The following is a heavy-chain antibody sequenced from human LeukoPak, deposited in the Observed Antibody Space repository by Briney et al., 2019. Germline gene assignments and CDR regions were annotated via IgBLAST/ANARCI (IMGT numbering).Heavy chain of an antibody. V-gene: IGHV4-30-2*01. CDR3: ARDRLASWFDP. Sequence: PSETLSLTCTVSGGSISSYSWSWIRQPPGKGLEWIGYIYHSGSTYYNPSLKSRVTISVDRSKNQFSLKLSSVTAADTAVYYCARDRLASWFDPWGQGTLVTVSS. J-gene: IGHJ5*02. CDR1: GGSISSYS. CDR2: IYHSGST.